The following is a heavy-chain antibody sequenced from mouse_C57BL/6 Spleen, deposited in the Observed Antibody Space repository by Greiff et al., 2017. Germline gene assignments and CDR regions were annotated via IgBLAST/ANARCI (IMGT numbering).Heavy chain of an antibody. CDR1: GHTFTAYT. J-gene: IGHJ4*01. CDR3: ARHEFDYAIDY. CDR2: FYHGSGSI. Sequence: LMQPGASVTLSCKASGHTFTAYTINWVKQRSGQGLEWSGWFYHGSGSIKNNEKVKDKATLTTDKSSSTVDMEHSRWTSDDSAVYFCARHEFDYAIDYWGQGTSVTVSS. V-gene: IGHV1-62-2*01.